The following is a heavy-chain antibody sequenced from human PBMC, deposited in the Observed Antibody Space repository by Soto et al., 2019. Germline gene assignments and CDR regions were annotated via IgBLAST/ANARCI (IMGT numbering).Heavy chain of an antibody. CDR2: IYYSGST. J-gene: IGHJ3*02. D-gene: IGHD2-15*01. CDR3: ARDRYCSGGSCLDAFDI. V-gene: IGHV4-39*02. Sequence: QLQLQESGPGLVKPSETLSLTCTVSGGSISSSSYYWGWIRQPPGKGLEWIGSIYYSGSTYYNPSLKSRVTISVDTSKNQFSLKLSSVTAADTAVYYCARDRYCSGGSCLDAFDIWGQGTMVTVSS. CDR1: GGSISSSSYY.